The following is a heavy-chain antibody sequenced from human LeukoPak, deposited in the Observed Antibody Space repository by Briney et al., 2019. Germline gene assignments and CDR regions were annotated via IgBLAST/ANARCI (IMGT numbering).Heavy chain of an antibody. V-gene: IGHV4-59*01. J-gene: IGHJ4*02. CDR2: IYYSGST. D-gene: IGHD3-22*01. CDR3: ARSAYDSSGYYAYYFDY. Sequence: SETLSLTCTVSGGSMSSYYWSWIRQPPGKGLEWIGYIYYSGSTNYNPSLKSRVTISVDTSKNQFSLKLSSVTAADTAVYYCARSAYDSSGYYAYYFDYWGQGTLVTVSS. CDR1: GGSMSSYY.